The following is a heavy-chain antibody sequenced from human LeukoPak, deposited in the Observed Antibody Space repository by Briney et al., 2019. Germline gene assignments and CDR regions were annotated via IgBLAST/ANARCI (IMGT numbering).Heavy chain of an antibody. CDR2: IIPIFGTA. Sequence: ASVKVSCKASGYTFTSYAMNWVRQAPGQGLEWMGGIIPIFGTANYAQKFQGRVTITADESTSTAYMELSSLRSEDTAVYYCARGGYSSENGMDVWGQGTTVTVSS. CDR3: ARGGYSSENGMDV. V-gene: IGHV1-69*13. CDR1: GYTFTSYA. J-gene: IGHJ6*02. D-gene: IGHD6-19*01.